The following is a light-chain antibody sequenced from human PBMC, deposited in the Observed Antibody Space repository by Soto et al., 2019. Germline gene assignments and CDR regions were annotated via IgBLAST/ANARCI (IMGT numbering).Light chain of an antibody. CDR1: QSVSIW. CDR3: QQYVSPPIT. V-gene: IGKV1-5*03. J-gene: IGKJ5*01. Sequence: DIQMTQSPSTLSASEGDRVTISCRASQSVSIWLAWYQQKPGKAPKLLIYKASTLKSGVPSRFSGSGSGTEFTLTISSLQPDDFAVYYCQQYVSPPITFGQGTRLEIK. CDR2: KAS.